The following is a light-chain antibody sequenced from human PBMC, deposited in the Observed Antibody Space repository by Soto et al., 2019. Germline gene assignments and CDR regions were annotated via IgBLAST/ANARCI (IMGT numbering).Light chain of an antibody. CDR3: QQYDYWWP. V-gene: IGKV3-15*01. J-gene: IGKJ1*01. CDR2: GAS. CDR1: HSVNNN. Sequence: EIVMTQSPATLSVFPGERAPCSCRASHSVNNNLAWSQQKPVQAPRLLIYGASTRATGIPARFSGSGSGTEFTLTISSLQTEDFAVYYCQQYDYWWPFGQGVKVEIK.